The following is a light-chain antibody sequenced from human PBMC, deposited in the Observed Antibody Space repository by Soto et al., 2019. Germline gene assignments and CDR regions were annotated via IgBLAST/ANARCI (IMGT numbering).Light chain of an antibody. CDR1: SSDVGGYNY. V-gene: IGLV2-14*01. CDR2: DVS. Sequence: HSVPPQPVSSSGSPGQAIPTACNGTSSDVGGYNYVAWYQQHPGKAPKLMIYDVSNRPSGVSNRFSGSKSGNTASLTISGLQAEDEADYYCSSYTSSSTLPYVFGTGTKVTVL. CDR3: SSYTSSSTLPYV. J-gene: IGLJ1*01.